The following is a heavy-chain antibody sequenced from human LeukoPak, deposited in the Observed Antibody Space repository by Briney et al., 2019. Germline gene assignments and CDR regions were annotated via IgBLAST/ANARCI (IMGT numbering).Heavy chain of an antibody. V-gene: IGHV1-2*02. Sequence: GASVKVSCKASGYTFTGYYMHWVRQAPGQGLEWMGWINPNSGGTNYAQKFQGRVTMTRDTSISTAYMELSRLRSDDTAVYYCARTYYDFWSAYLNYFDYWGQGTLVTVSS. CDR3: ARTYYDFWSAYLNYFDY. D-gene: IGHD3-3*01. CDR2: INPNSGGT. CDR1: GYTFTGYY. J-gene: IGHJ4*02.